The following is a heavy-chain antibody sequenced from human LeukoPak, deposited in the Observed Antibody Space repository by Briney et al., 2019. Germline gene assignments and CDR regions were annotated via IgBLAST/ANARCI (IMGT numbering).Heavy chain of an antibody. Sequence: GGSLRLSCAASGFTVRSNYMSWVRQAPGKGLEWVSVIYSGGSTYYADSVKGRFTISRDNSKNTLYLQMNSLRAEDTAVYYCARGHPPYYYDSSGSITEPFDYWGQGTLVTVSS. CDR2: IYSGGST. CDR3: ARGHPPYYYDSSGSITEPFDY. V-gene: IGHV3-53*01. CDR1: GFTVRSNY. D-gene: IGHD3-22*01. J-gene: IGHJ4*02.